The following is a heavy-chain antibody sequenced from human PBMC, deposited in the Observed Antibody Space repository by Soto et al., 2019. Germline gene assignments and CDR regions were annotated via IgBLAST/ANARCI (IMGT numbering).Heavy chain of an antibody. CDR1: GYSFASHW. Sequence: PGESLKISCKGSGYSFASHWVAWVRQMPEKCLEWIGTIYPGDSDTKYSSAFRGHVTISADTSVSTAYLQWRSLEATDSAIYYCARYSGSYWHYLDFWGQGTLVTVSS. V-gene: IGHV5-51*01. J-gene: IGHJ4*02. CDR3: ARYSGSYWHYLDF. D-gene: IGHD1-26*01. CDR2: IYPGDSDT.